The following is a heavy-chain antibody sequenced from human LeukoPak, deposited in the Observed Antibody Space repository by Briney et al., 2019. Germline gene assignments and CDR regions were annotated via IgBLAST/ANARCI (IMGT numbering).Heavy chain of an antibody. CDR2: IRSKAYGGTT. D-gene: IGHD3-10*01. J-gene: IGHJ1*01. CDR3: TRLLLWFGELEVDFSEYFQH. V-gene: IGHV3-49*03. Sequence: GGSLRLSCTASGFTFGDYAMSWFRQAPGKGLEWVGFIRSKAYGGTTEYAASVKGRFTISRDDSKSIAYLQMNSLKTEDTAVYYCTRLLLWFGELEVDFSEYFQHWARAPWSPSPQ. CDR1: GFTFGDYA.